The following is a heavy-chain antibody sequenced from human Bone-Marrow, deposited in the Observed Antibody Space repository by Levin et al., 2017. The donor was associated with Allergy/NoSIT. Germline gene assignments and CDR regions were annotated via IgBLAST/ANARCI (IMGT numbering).Heavy chain of an antibody. CDR1: AYIFSDSW. J-gene: IGHJ5*02. CDR3: ATTQNNWFDP. Sequence: PGGSLRLSCVGSAYIFSDSWMSWVRQAPGKGLQWVATIKQDGSEKYYVPSLKGRFIISRDNAKNSLYLQMNSLRAEDTAVYYCATTQNNWFDPWGQGTLVTVSS. V-gene: IGHV3-7*01. CDR2: IKQDGSEK.